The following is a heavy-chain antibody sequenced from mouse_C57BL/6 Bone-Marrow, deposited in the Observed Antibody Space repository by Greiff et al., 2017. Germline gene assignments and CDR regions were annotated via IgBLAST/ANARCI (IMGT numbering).Heavy chain of an antibody. CDR1: GYAFSSSW. CDR3: ARWGVGDYFDY. V-gene: IGHV1-82*01. D-gene: IGHD1-3*01. CDR2: IYPGDGDT. Sequence: QVQLQQSGPELVKPGASVKISCKASGYAFSSSWMNWVKQRSGKGLEWIGRIYPGDGDTNYNGKFKGKATLTADKSSSTAYMQLSSLTSEDSAVYFCARWGVGDYFDYWGQGTTLTVSS. J-gene: IGHJ2*01.